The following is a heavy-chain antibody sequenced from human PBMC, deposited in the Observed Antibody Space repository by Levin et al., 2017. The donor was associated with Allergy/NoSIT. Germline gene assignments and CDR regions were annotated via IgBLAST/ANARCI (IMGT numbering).Heavy chain of an antibody. D-gene: IGHD5-12*01. V-gene: IGHV3-23*01. CDR1: GFTFSSYA. CDR2: IYVSADST. J-gene: IGHJ4*02. CDR3: ARSSRGYGTFDS. Sequence: GGSLRLSCAASGFTFSSYALSWVRQAPGQGLEWVSAIYVSADSTYYSDSVKGRFTISRDSSTNTLYLHMSSLRAEDTAVYYCARSSRGYGTFDSWGQGTLVTVSS.